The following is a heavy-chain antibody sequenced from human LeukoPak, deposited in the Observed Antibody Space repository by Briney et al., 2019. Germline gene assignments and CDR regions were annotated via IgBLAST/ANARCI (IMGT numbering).Heavy chain of an antibody. CDR3: TTLDTAMVAFDY. CDR1: GFTFSNAW. CDR2: IKSKTDGGTT. D-gene: IGHD5-18*01. J-gene: IGHJ4*02. V-gene: IGHV3-15*07. Sequence: GGSLRLSCAASGFTFSNAWMNWVRQAPGKGLEWVGRIKSKTDGGTTDYAAPVKGRFTISRDGSKNTLYLQMNSLKTEDTAVYYCTTLDTAMVAFDYWGQGTLVTVSS.